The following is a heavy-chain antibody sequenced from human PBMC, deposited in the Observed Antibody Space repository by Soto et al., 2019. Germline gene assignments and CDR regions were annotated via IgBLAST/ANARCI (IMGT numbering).Heavy chain of an antibody. CDR2: IIPISGTT. J-gene: IGHJ4*02. V-gene: IGHV1-69*06. Sequence: QVQLVQSGAEVKRPASSMKVSCKPSGGTFNNYAINWVRQAPGQGLEWMGAIIPISGTTKYAQKFQGRVTITADKSTSTVYMDLRSLRSEDTAVYYCARWGGLSCSGAVCFKKPFDYWGQGTLVTVSS. CDR3: ARWGGLSCSGAVCFKKPFDY. CDR1: GGTFNNYA. D-gene: IGHD2-8*02.